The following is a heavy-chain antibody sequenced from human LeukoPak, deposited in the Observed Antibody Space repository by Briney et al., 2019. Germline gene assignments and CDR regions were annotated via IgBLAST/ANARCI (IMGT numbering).Heavy chain of an antibody. D-gene: IGHD2-2*01. Sequence: GASVKVSCKASGYTFTSYDINWVRQATGQGLEWMGWMNPNSGNTGYAQKFQERVTITRDMSTSTAYMELSSLRSEDTAVYYCAAALSSTSWRASKWVLSGFDPWGQGTLVTVSS. J-gene: IGHJ5*02. V-gene: IGHV1-8*03. CDR2: MNPNSGNT. CDR3: AAALSSTSWRASKWVLSGFDP. CDR1: GYTFTSYD.